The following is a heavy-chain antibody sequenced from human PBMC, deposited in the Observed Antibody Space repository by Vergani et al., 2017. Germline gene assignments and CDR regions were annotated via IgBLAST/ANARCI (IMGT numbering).Heavy chain of an antibody. CDR1: VIPLWDHY. J-gene: IGHJ1*01. Sequence: EGQLVESGGGLVKPGGSLTLPWAPFVIPLWDHYMAWIRLAPGKGLDWVASIKRDGTEIFYVDSVKGRFTISRDNAKTTLYLQMNSLRDEDRGVYYCARISGGSAPYLHYWGQGTLVTVAS. D-gene: IGHD2-15*01. V-gene: IGHV3-7*01. CDR2: IKRDGTEI. CDR3: ARISGGSAPYLHY.